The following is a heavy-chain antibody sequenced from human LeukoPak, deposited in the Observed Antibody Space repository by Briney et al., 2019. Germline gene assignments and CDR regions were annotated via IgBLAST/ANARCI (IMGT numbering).Heavy chain of an antibody. CDR1: GDTFSNYA. V-gene: IGHV1-69*04. Sequence: GASVKVSCKASGDTFSNYAISWVRRARGQGLEWMGRIIPILGTADYAQKFQGRVTITADKSTSTAYMELSSLRSEDTAAYYCASESLTGGIAVAAYFDYWGQGTLVTVSS. J-gene: IGHJ4*02. CDR3: ASESLTGGIAVAAYFDY. D-gene: IGHD6-19*01. CDR2: IIPILGTA.